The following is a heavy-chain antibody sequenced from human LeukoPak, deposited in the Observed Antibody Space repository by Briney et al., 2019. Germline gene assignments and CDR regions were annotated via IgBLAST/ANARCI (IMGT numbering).Heavy chain of an antibody. D-gene: IGHD2-21*02. Sequence: AGGSLRLSCAASGFTFDAYGMSWVRHAPGKGLEWVSSINWNGGSTGYADSVKGRFTISRDNAKNSLYLQMNSLRAEDTAVYYCARGDEDAFDIWGQGTMVTVSS. V-gene: IGHV3-20*04. CDR2: INWNGGST. J-gene: IGHJ3*02. CDR1: GFTFDAYG. CDR3: ARGDEDAFDI.